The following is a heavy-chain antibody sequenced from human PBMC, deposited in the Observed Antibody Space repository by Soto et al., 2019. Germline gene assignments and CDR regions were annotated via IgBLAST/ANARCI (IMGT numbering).Heavy chain of an antibody. CDR3: AKDTYILVGATHFDY. V-gene: IGHV3-43*01. CDR2: ISWDGDSA. CDR1: GFTFDDYT. D-gene: IGHD1-26*01. Sequence: PGGSLRLSCVASGFTFDDYTMHWVRQTPGKGLEWVSLISWDGDSAYYADSVKGRFTISRDNAKNSLYLQMNSLRPEDTALYYCAKDTYILVGATHFDYWGQGTLVTVS. J-gene: IGHJ4*02.